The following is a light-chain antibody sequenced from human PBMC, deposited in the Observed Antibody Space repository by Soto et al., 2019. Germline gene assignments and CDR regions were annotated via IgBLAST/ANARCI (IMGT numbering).Light chain of an antibody. CDR2: DIN. V-gene: IGLV2-14*01. CDR3: VSYTTSASYV. J-gene: IGLJ1*01. Sequence: QSVLTQPASVSGSPGQSITISCTGTSSDVGNYIFVSWYRQHPGKAPKLMIYDINNRPSGVSNRFSGSKSGNTASLTISGPQAEDEADYYCVSYTTSASYVFGTGSKGTVL. CDR1: SSDVGNYIF.